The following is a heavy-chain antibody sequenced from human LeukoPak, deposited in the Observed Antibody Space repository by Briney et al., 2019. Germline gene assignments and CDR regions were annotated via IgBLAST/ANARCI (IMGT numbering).Heavy chain of an antibody. CDR1: GGSLSSYY. Sequence: SETLSLTCTVSGGSLSSYYWSWIRQPAGKGLEWIGRIYTSGSTNYNPSLKSRVTISVDTSKNQFSLKLSSVTAADTAVYYCARVPGGYCSGGSCYRGWFDPWGQGTLVTVSS. V-gene: IGHV4-4*07. D-gene: IGHD2-15*01. J-gene: IGHJ5*02. CDR3: ARVPGGYCSGGSCYRGWFDP. CDR2: IYTSGST.